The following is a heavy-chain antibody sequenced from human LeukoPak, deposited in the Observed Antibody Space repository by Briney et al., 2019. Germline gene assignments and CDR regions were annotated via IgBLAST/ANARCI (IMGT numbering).Heavy chain of an antibody. J-gene: IGHJ5*02. D-gene: IGHD6-19*01. V-gene: IGHV5-51*01. CDR2: IYPGDSDT. CDR3: ARARPGYSSGWYGENWFDP. Sequence: GESLKISCKGSGYSFTSYWIGWVRQMPGKGLEWMGVIYPGDSDTRYSPSFQGQVTISADKSISTAYLQWSSLKASDTAMYYFARARPGYSSGWYGENWFDPWGQGTLVTVSS. CDR1: GYSFTSYW.